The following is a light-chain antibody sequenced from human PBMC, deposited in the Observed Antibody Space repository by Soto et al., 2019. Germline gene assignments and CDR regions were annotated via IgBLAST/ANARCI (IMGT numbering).Light chain of an antibody. CDR2: GAS. Sequence: EVVLMQSPGTLSLSPGERATLSCSASQSVTSSDLAWYQQKPGQAPRLLIYGASTRATGIPDRFSGSGSETDFTLTISRLEPEDFAVYYCQHYGSSPRTFGQGTKVDIK. CDR1: QSVTSSD. CDR3: QHYGSSPRT. V-gene: IGKV3-20*01. J-gene: IGKJ1*01.